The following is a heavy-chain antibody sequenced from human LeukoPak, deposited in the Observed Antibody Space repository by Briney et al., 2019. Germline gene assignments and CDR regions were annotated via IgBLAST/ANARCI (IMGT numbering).Heavy chain of an antibody. J-gene: IGHJ3*02. D-gene: IGHD3-16*02. CDR1: GFTVSNNY. Sequence: GGSLRLSCAASGFTVSNNYMSWVRQAPGKGLEWVGRIKSETDGGTTDYAAPVKGRFTISRDDSKNTLYLQMNSLKTEDTAVYYCTTDPRIMITFGGVIVSGAFDIWGQGTMVTVSS. CDR3: TTDPRIMITFGGVIVSGAFDI. V-gene: IGHV3-15*01. CDR2: IKSETDGGTT.